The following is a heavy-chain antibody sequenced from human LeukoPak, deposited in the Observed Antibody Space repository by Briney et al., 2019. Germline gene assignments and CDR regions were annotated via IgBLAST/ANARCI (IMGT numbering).Heavy chain of an antibody. CDR2: IYPSDSHT. V-gene: IGHV5-51*01. D-gene: IGHD6-19*01. Sequence: GSLQIPCQGFGYSFSSYSIGWVGQMPGKGLEGMGIIYPSDSHTTYSPSFQDQVTISTDKSISTAYLQWSSLKASDTAMYYCARRGTVSGTATYWGQGTLVTVSS. CDR3: ARRGTVSGTATY. CDR1: GYSFSSYS. J-gene: IGHJ4*02.